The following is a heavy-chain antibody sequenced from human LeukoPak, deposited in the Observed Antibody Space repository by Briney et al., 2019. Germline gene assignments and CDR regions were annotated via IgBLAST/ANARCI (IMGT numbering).Heavy chain of an antibody. D-gene: IGHD3-22*01. Sequence: SETLSLTCTVSGGSISSSSYYWGWIRQPPGKGLEWIGSIYYSGSTYYNPSLKSRVTISVDTSKNQFSLKLSSVTAADTTVYYCARDRHPYYYDSSGYLDAFDIWGQGTMVTVSS. V-gene: IGHV4-39*07. CDR3: ARDRHPYYYDSSGYLDAFDI. CDR1: GGSISSSSYY. J-gene: IGHJ3*02. CDR2: IYYSGST.